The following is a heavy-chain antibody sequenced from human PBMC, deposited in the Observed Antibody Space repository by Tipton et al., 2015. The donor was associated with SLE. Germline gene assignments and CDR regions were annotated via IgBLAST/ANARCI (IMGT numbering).Heavy chain of an antibody. CDR1: GFTFSSYA. CDR3: ARALMPFGGVISYFDY. CDR2: ISYDGSNK. J-gene: IGHJ4*02. V-gene: IGHV3-30*04. D-gene: IGHD3-16*01. Sequence: RSLRLSCAASGFTFSSYAMHWVRQAPGKGLEWVAVISYDGSNKYYADSVKGRFTISRDNSKNTLYLQMNSLRAEDTAVYYCARALMPFGGVISYFDYWGQGTLVTVSS.